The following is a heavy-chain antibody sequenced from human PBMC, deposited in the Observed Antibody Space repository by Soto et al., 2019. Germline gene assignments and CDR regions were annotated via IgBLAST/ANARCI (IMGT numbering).Heavy chain of an antibody. CDR2: ISAFKGYT. J-gene: IGHJ4*02. CDR3: ARVDDYYDSSGHYFTFFNY. V-gene: IGHV1-18*01. Sequence: QVQLVQSGPEVKKPGASVKLSCKASGYIFTSYGIGWVRQAPGQGLGWMGWISAFKGYTKYPQRLQGIVTMTTDTPTSTAYMELRSLRSDDTAVYYCARVDDYYDSSGHYFTFFNYWGQGSLVTVSS. CDR1: GYIFTSYG. D-gene: IGHD3-22*01.